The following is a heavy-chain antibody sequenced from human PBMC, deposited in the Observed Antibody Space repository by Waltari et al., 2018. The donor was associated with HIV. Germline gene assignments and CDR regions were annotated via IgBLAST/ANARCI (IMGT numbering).Heavy chain of an antibody. D-gene: IGHD3-10*01. CDR3: AADEVYGSGSTYGMDV. V-gene: IGHV1-58*02. Sequence: QMQLVQSGPEVKKPGTSVKVSCKASGFTFTSSAMQWVRQARGQRLEWLRWIVVGGGNTNYEQKFQERVTITRDMSTSTAYMELSSLRSEDTAVYYCAADEVYGSGSTYGMDVWGQGTTVTVSS. J-gene: IGHJ6*02. CDR2: IVVGGGNT. CDR1: GFTFTSSA.